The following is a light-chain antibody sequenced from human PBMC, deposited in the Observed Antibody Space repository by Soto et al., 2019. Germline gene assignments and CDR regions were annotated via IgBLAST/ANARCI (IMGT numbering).Light chain of an antibody. CDR1: QSTSSY. Sequence: IQLPHSPGTLSVSVEDRVTLTYRASQSTSSYLAWYQQKPGKAPKLLIYAASSLQSGVPSRFSGSASGTDFTLTISSLQPEDFATYYCLQDYSYPWTFGQGTKVDI. V-gene: IGKV1-6*01. J-gene: IGKJ1*01. CDR3: LQDYSYPWT. CDR2: AAS.